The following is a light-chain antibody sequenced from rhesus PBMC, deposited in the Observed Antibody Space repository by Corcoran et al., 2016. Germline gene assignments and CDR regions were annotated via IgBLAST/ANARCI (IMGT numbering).Light chain of an antibody. V-gene: IGKV1-28*02. Sequence: DIQMTQSPSSLSASVGDTVTITCRASQGISRNLNWFQQKPGTAPKFLIYAASSLESGVPSRFSGRGSGTAFTLTISSLQPEDFATDYCLQHDTYPFTFGPGTKLGI. J-gene: IGKJ3*01. CDR1: QGISRN. CDR3: LQHDTYPFT. CDR2: AAS.